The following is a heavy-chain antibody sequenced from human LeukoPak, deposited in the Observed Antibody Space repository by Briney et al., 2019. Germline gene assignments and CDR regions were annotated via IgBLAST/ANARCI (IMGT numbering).Heavy chain of an antibody. J-gene: IGHJ3*02. Sequence: GGSLRLSCAASGFTFSSYAMSWVRQAPGKGLEWVSAISGSGGSTYYADSVEGRFTISRDNSKNTLYLQMNSLRAEDTAVYYCAKDWGGGDDAFDIWGQGTMVTVSS. CDR3: AKDWGGGDDAFDI. D-gene: IGHD3-10*01. V-gene: IGHV3-23*01. CDR1: GFTFSSYA. CDR2: ISGSGGST.